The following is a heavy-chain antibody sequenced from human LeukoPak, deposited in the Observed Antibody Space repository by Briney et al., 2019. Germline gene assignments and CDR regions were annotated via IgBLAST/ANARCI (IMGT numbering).Heavy chain of an antibody. CDR3: ARSSFGVVIGFDY. Sequence: SQTLSLTCAVPGGSISSGGYSWSWIRQPPGKGLEWIGYIYHSGSTYYNPSLKSRVTISVDRSKNQFSLKLSSVTAADTAVYYCARSSFGVVIGFDYWGQGTLVTVSS. CDR1: GGSISSGGYS. CDR2: IYHSGST. V-gene: IGHV4-30-2*01. D-gene: IGHD3-3*01. J-gene: IGHJ4*02.